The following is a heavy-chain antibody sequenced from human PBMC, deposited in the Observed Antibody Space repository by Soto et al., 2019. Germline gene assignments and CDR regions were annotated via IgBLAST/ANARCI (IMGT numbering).Heavy chain of an antibody. CDR3: ATSNWFDP. Sequence: QLQLQESGPGLVKPSETLSLTCTVSGGSISSSSYYWGWIRQPPGKGLEWIGRIYYSGSTYYNPSLKSRCTISVDTSKNQFSLKLSSVTAADTAVYYCATSNWFDPWGQGTLVTVSS. CDR2: IYYSGST. V-gene: IGHV4-39*01. CDR1: GGSISSSSYY. J-gene: IGHJ5*02.